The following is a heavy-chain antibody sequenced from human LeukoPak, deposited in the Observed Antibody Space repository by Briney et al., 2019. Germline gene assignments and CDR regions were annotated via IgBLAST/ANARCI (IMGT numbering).Heavy chain of an antibody. Sequence: ASVKVSCKASGGTFSRYTVGWVRQAPGQGLEWMGRIIPILGIANYAQKFQGRVTITADKSTSTAYMGLSSLRSEDTAVYYCARFGRLVIDPWGQGTLVTVSS. J-gene: IGHJ5*02. CDR1: GGTFSRYT. D-gene: IGHD3-10*01. CDR2: IIPILGIA. V-gene: IGHV1-69*02. CDR3: ARFGRLVIDP.